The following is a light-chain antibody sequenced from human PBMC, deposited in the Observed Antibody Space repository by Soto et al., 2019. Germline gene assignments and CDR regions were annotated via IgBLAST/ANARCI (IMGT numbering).Light chain of an antibody. CDR3: MPAIQTPLT. J-gene: IGKJ4*01. V-gene: IGKV2-28*01. Sequence: DIVMTQSPLSLPVTPGEPASISCRSSQSLLHSNGYNYLDWYLQKPGQSPQLLIYLGSNRASGVPDRFSGSGSGTDFTLKISRVEAEDVGVYYFMPAIQTPLTFGGGTKVEIK. CDR1: QSLLHSNGYNY. CDR2: LGS.